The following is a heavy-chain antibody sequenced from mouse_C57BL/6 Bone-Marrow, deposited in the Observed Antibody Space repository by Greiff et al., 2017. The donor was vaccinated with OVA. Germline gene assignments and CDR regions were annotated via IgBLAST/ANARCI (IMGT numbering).Heavy chain of an antibody. CDR1: GFNIKDDY. CDR3: TTWYYYGSGAC. J-gene: IGHJ3*01. V-gene: IGHV14-4*01. D-gene: IGHD1-1*01. Sequence: VQLQQSGAELVRPGASVKLSCTASGFNIKDDYMHWVKQRPEQGLEWIGWIDPENGDTEYASKFQGKATITADTSSNTAYLQLSSLTSEDTAVYYCTTWYYYGSGACWGQGTLVTVSA. CDR2: IDPENGDT.